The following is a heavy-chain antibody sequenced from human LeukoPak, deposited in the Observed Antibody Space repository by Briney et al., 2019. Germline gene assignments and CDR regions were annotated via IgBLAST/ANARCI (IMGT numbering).Heavy chain of an antibody. CDR1: RGSVSGYY. CDR2: IYHSGST. Sequence: PSETLSLTCNVSRGSVSGYYWIWVRQTAGKVLEWIEEIYHSGSTNYNPSLKSRVTISVDKSKNQFSLKLSPVTAADTAVYYCARVRGSYYKPNWGQGTLVTVSS. CDR3: ARVRGSYYKPN. J-gene: IGHJ4*02. V-gene: IGHV4-59*02. D-gene: IGHD3-10*01.